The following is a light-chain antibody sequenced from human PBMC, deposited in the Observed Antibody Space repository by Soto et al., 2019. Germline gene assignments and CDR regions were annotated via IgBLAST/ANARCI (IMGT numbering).Light chain of an antibody. Sequence: EIVLTQSPGTLSLSPGERAALSCRASQSVTSNYLAWYQQKPGQTPRLLIFGASIRDTGIPDRFSGSGSGTDFTLTISRLEPEDFAVYHCQEYGSSPTTFGQGTKVDNK. CDR2: GAS. CDR3: QEYGSSPTT. J-gene: IGKJ1*01. CDR1: QSVTSNY. V-gene: IGKV3-20*01.